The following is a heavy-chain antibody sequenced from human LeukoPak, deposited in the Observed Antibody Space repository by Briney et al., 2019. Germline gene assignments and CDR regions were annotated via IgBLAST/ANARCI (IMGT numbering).Heavy chain of an antibody. J-gene: IGHJ4*02. CDR1: GGSISSCSYY. Sequence: SETLSLTCTVSGGSISSCSYYWSWIRQPPGKGLEWIGEINHSGSTNYNPSLKSRVTISVDTSKNQLSLKLSSVTAADTAVYYCASSAYYYGSGRLDYWGEGTLVTVSS. CDR3: ASSAYYYGSGRLDY. D-gene: IGHD3-10*01. CDR2: INHSGST. V-gene: IGHV4-39*07.